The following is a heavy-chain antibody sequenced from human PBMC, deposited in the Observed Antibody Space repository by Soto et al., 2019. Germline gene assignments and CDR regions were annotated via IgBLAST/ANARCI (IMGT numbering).Heavy chain of an antibody. CDR2: IIPIFGTA. Sequence: QVQLVQSGAEVKKPGSSVKVSCKASGGTFSSYAISWVRQAPGQGLEWMGGIIPIFGTANYAQKFQGRVTSTADESTSTAYMELSSLRSEDTAVYYCAREVGEGVVIINDWFDPWGQGTLVTVSS. CDR3: AREVGEGVVIINDWFDP. V-gene: IGHV1-69*01. J-gene: IGHJ5*02. D-gene: IGHD3-3*01. CDR1: GGTFSSYA.